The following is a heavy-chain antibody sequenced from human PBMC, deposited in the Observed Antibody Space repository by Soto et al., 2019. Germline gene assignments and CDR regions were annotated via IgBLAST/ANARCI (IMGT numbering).Heavy chain of an antibody. CDR1: GDSVSSNSAA. D-gene: IGHD3-16*01. Sequence: SPTLSLTCAISGDSVSSNSAAWDCIMQSPSRGLEWLGRTYYRSKWYNNYAVSVKSRITINPDTSKNQFSLQLNSVTPEDTAVYYCARGDQGFDYWGQGTLVTVSS. J-gene: IGHJ4*02. CDR3: ARGDQGFDY. V-gene: IGHV6-1*01. CDR2: TYYRSKWYN.